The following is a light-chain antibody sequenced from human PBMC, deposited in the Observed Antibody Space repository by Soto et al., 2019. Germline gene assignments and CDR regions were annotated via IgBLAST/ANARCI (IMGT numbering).Light chain of an antibody. J-gene: IGKJ1*01. V-gene: IGKV3-20*01. CDR1: QNVSSSY. Sequence: EIVLTQSPGTLSLSPGARATLSCKASQNVSSSYLAWDQQKPGQAPRLLIYGSSNRATGIPDRFSGYGSGTDLTLTISRLEPEDFVVYYCQQCGSSLPTTFGQGTKVEIK. CDR2: GSS. CDR3: QQCGSSLPTT.